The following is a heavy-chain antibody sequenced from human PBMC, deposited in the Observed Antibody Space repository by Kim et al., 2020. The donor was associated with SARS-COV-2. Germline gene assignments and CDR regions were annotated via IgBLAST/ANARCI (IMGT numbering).Heavy chain of an antibody. V-gene: IGHV4-39*01. CDR2: INYSGRS. J-gene: IGHJ4*02. CDR3: ASRYCGGGSCYQSYFDH. CDR1: GGSIVSDNHF. Sequence: SETLSLTCSFTGGSIVSDNHFWGWIRQPPGKGLEWIGGINYSGRSYYNASHRSRVTIYGDSSKRQISLKLSSVTATDTAIYYCASRYCGGGSCYQSYFDHWGQGSLVTVSS. D-gene: IGHD2-15*01.